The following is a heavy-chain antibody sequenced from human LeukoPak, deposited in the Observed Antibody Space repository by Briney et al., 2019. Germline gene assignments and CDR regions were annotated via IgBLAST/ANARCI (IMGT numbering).Heavy chain of an antibody. CDR1: GYSFPNYW. CDR3: ARRRDFSDYTDAFDI. CDR2: SYPGDSDT. Sequence: GESLKISCKGSGYSFPNYWIGWVRQMPGKGLEWVGISYPGDSDTRYSPSLQGQVTMSADKSISTAYLQWSSLKASDTAIYYCARRRDFSDYTDAFDIWGQGTMVTVSS. V-gene: IGHV5-51*01. J-gene: IGHJ3*02. D-gene: IGHD3-10*01.